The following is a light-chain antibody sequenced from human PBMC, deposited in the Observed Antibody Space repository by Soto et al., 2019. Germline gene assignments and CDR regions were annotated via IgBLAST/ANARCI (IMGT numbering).Light chain of an antibody. CDR1: SSDIGGYHL. CDR2: KVS. V-gene: IGLV2-23*02. Sequence: QSVLTQPASLSGSPGQSITISCTGTSSDIGGYHLVSWYQHQSGKAPKLIIYKVSQWPSGVSDRFSASKSGNTASLTISGLQAEDEADYYCCSYAGSNWGYVFGTGTKVTV. CDR3: CSYAGSNWGYV. J-gene: IGLJ1*01.